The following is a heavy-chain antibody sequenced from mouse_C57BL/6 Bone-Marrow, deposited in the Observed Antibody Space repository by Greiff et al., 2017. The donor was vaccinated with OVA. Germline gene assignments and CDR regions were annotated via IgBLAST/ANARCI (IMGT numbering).Heavy chain of an antibody. CDR2: IYPRSGNT. D-gene: IGHD1-1*01. V-gene: IGHV1-81*01. Sequence: LVESGAELARPGASVKLSCKASGYTFTSYGISWVKQRTGQGLEWIGEIYPRSGNTYYNEKFKGKATLTADKSSSTAYMELRSLTSEDSAVYFCARWTVVEEGDYWGQGTTLTVSS. J-gene: IGHJ2*01. CDR3: ARWTVVEEGDY. CDR1: GYTFTSYG.